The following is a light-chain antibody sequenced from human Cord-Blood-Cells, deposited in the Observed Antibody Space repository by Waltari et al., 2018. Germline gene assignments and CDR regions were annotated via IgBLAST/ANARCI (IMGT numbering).Light chain of an antibody. CDR2: AAS. Sequence: DIQMTQSPSSVSASVGDRVTITCRASQGISSWLALYQQKPGKAPKLLIYAASSLQSGAPSSISGSGSGTEFTLSISSLQPGDFATYYCQQANSVPFPFGPGTKVDIK. CDR3: QQANSVPFP. CDR1: QGISSW. V-gene: IGKV1-12*01. J-gene: IGKJ3*01.